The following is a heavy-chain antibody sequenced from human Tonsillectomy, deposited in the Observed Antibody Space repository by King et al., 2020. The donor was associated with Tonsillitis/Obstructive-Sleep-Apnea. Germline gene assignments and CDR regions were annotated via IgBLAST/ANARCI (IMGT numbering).Heavy chain of an antibody. V-gene: IGHV3-49*05. J-gene: IGHJ6*03. D-gene: IGHD2-15*01. CDR2: IRIKAYGGTT. CDR1: GFNFGDYA. CDR3: TRCSGGDYYMAV. Sequence: VQLVESGGGLVKPGQSLRLSCTASGFNFGDYALTWFRQAPGKGLEWVGFIRIKAYGGTTEYAASVKGRFTISRDDSKSIAYLQMNSLKIEDTAVYYCTRCSGGDYYMAVWGKGTTVTVSS.